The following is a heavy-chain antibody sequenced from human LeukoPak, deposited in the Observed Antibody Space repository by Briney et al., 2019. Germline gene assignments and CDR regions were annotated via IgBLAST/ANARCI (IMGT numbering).Heavy chain of an antibody. CDR3: VRGRLYASSGYYYFDS. CDR1: GGSINTDRSS. CDR2: IYHPGRT. J-gene: IGHJ4*02. V-gene: IGHV4-30-2*01. Sequence: SETLSLTCGVSGGSINTDRSSWNWIRQPPGKGLEWIGYIYHPGRTLYYPSLKSRVTISFDTSNNQFSLRLNSVTAADTAVYYCVRGRLYASSGYYYFDSWGQGILVTVSS. D-gene: IGHD3-22*01.